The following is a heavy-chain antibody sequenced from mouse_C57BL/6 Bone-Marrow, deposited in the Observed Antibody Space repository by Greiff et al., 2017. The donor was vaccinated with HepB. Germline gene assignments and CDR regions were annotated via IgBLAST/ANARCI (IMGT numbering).Heavy chain of an antibody. CDR2: ISSGSSTI. CDR3: ARGYYYGSSY. CDR1: GFTFSDYG. V-gene: IGHV5-17*01. J-gene: IGHJ2*01. D-gene: IGHD1-1*01. Sequence: EVQLVESGGGLVKPGGSLKLSCAASGFTFSDYGMHWVRQAPEKGLEWVSYISSGSSTIYYADTVKGRFTISRDNAKNTLFLQMTSLRSEDTAMYYCARGYYYGSSYWGQGTTLTVSS.